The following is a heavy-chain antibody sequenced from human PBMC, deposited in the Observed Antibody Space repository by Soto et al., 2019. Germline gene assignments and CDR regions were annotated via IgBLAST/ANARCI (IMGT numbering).Heavy chain of an antibody. CDR1: GGTFSSYD. J-gene: IGHJ4*02. V-gene: IGHV1-8*01. Sequence: ASVKVSCKASGGTFSSYDINWVRQATGKGLEWMGWMNPNSGNTGYAQKFQGRVTMTRNTSISTAYMELSSLRSEDTAVYYCARGGRGPYSGYDLDYWGQGTLVTVSS. CDR2: MNPNSGNT. D-gene: IGHD5-12*01. CDR3: ARGGRGPYSGYDLDY.